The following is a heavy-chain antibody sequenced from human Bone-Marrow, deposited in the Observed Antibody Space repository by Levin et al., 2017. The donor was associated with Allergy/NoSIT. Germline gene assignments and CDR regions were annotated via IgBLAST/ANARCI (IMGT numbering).Heavy chain of an antibody. CDR1: GFTFSNAW. CDR2: IKSKTDGGTT. Sequence: GESLKISCAASGFTFSNAWMSWVRQAPGKGLEWVGRIKSKTDGGTTDYAAPVKGRFTISRDDSKNTLYLQMNSLKTEDTAVYYCTTDEGLFPDAFDIWGQGTMVTVSS. CDR3: TTDEGLFPDAFDI. D-gene: IGHD2-21*01. V-gene: IGHV3-15*01. J-gene: IGHJ3*02.